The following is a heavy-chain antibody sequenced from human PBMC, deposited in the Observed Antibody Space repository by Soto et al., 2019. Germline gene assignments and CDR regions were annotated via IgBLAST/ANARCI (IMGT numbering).Heavy chain of an antibody. V-gene: IGHV4-39*01. CDR1: GGSISSSSYY. CDR2: IYYSGST. D-gene: IGHD1-1*01. CDR3: AIHGEQLEPYNWFDP. Sequence: QLQLQESGPGLVKPSETLSLTCTVSGGSISSSSYYWGWIRQPPGKGLEWIGSIYYSGSTYYNPSLKSRVTISVDTSKNQVSLKLSSVTAADTAVYYCAIHGEQLEPYNWFDPWGQGTLVTVSS. J-gene: IGHJ5*02.